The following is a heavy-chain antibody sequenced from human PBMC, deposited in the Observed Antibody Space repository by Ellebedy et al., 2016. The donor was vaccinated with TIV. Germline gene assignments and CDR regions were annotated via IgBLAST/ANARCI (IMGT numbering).Heavy chain of an antibody. Sequence: GGSLRLSCAASGFTFSSYWMSWVRQTPGKGLEWVANIKQDGSEKYYVDSVKGRFTISRDNAKNSLYLQMNSLRAEDTAVYYCRFRIAETYFDYWGQGTLVTVSS. J-gene: IGHJ4*02. D-gene: IGHD6-13*01. V-gene: IGHV3-7*01. CDR3: RFRIAETYFDY. CDR1: GFTFSSYW. CDR2: IKQDGSEK.